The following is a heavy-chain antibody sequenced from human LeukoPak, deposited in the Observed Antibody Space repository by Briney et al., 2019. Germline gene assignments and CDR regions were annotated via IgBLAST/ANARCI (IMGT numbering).Heavy chain of an antibody. J-gene: IGHJ3*02. CDR3: AKDGGPAHLDAFDI. CDR1: GFTFSSYG. V-gene: IGHV3-33*06. CDR2: IWYDGSNK. Sequence: GGSLRLSCAASGFTFSSYGMHWVRQAPGKGLEWVAVIWYDGSNKYYADSVKGRFTISRDNSKNTLYLQMNSLRAEDTAVYYCAKDGGPAHLDAFDIWGQGTMVTASS. D-gene: IGHD4-23*01.